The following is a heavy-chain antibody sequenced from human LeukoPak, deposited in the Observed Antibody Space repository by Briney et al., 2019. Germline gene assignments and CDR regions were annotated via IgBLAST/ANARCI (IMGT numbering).Heavy chain of an antibody. Sequence: PGESLRLSCAASGFTFSSYSMNWVRQAPGKGLEWVSSISSSSSYIYYADSVKGRFTISRDNAKNSLYLQMNSLRAEDTAVYYCASPRSSSGWELEYWGQGTLVTVSS. J-gene: IGHJ4*02. V-gene: IGHV3-21*01. CDR2: ISSSSSYI. CDR3: ASPRSSSGWELEY. CDR1: GFTFSSYS. D-gene: IGHD6-19*01.